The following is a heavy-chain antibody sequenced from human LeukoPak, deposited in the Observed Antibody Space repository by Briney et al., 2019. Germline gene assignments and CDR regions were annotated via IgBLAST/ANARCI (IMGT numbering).Heavy chain of an antibody. Sequence: SQTLSLTCAISGDSVSRNSAAWNWIRQSPSRGLEWLGRTYYRSKWYNDYAVSVKSRITINPDTSKNQFSLQLNSVTPEDTAVYYCARSSGWDPLNYFDYWGQGTLVTVSS. CDR2: TYYRSKWYN. CDR1: GDSVSRNSAA. D-gene: IGHD6-19*01. J-gene: IGHJ4*02. CDR3: ARSSGWDPLNYFDY. V-gene: IGHV6-1*01.